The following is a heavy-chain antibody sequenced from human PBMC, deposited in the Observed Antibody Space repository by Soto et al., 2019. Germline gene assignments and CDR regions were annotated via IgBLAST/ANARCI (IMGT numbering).Heavy chain of an antibody. D-gene: IGHD2-15*01. J-gene: IGHJ3*02. Sequence: GGSLRLSCAASGFTFSSYAMSLVRQAPGKGLEWVSAISGSGGGTYYADSVKGRFTISRDNPKNTLYLQMNSLRAEDTAVYYCAKDLMEQGGCDAFDIWAQGTMVTVSS. CDR1: GFTFSSYA. V-gene: IGHV3-23*01. CDR3: AKDLMEQGGCDAFDI. CDR2: ISGSGGGT.